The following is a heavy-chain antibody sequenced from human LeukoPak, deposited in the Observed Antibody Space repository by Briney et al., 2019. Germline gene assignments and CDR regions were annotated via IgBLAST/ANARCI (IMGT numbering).Heavy chain of an antibody. CDR3: AKDLLIVGATMGLFDY. D-gene: IGHD1-26*01. CDR1: GFTFSSYG. V-gene: IGHV3-30*18. Sequence: GRSLRLSWAASGFTFSSYGMHWVRQAPGKGLEWVAVLSYDGSNKYYADSVKGRFTISSDNSKNTLYLQMNSLRVEDTAVYYCAKDLLIVGATMGLFDYWGQGTLVTVSS. CDR2: LSYDGSNK. J-gene: IGHJ4*02.